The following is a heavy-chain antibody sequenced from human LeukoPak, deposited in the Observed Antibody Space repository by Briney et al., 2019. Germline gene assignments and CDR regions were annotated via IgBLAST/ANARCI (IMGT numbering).Heavy chain of an antibody. V-gene: IGHV3-74*01. CDR2: INSDGSST. D-gene: IGHD5-24*01. CDR1: GFTFSSYW. Sequence: GGSLTLSCAASGFTFSSYWMHWVRQAPGKGLVWVSRINSDGSSTSYADSVKGRFTISRDNAKNTLYLQMNSLRAEDTAVYYCAKADGYRRFDYWGQGTLVTVSS. J-gene: IGHJ4*02. CDR3: AKADGYRRFDY.